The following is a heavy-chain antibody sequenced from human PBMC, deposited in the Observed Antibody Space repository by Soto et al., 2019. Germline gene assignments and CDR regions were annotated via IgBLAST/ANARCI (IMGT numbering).Heavy chain of an antibody. J-gene: IGHJ3*02. CDR2: IYYSGST. CDR3: ARAVTVVVVAATGYTDAFDI. CDR1: GGSISSGDYY. V-gene: IGHV4-30-4*01. Sequence: NPSETLSLTCTVSGGSISSGDYYWSWIRQPPGKGLEWIGYIYYSGSTYYNPSLKSRVTISVDTSKNQFSLKLSSVTAADTAVYYCARAVTVVVVAATGYTDAFDIWGQGTMVTVSS. D-gene: IGHD2-15*01.